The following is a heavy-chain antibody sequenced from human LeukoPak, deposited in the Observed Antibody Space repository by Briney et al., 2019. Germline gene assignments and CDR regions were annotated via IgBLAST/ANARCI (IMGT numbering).Heavy chain of an antibody. J-gene: IGHJ4*02. Sequence: SVKVSCKASEGTFSSYVISWVRQAPGQGLEWMGGIIPIFGTANYAQKFQGRVTITTDESTSTAYMELSSLRSEDTAVYYCARGLRQQRAAAGRYYYDSSGSFDYWGQGTLVTVSS. CDR3: ARGLRQQRAAAGRYYYDSSGSFDY. CDR2: IIPIFGTA. D-gene: IGHD3-22*01. CDR1: EGTFSSYV. V-gene: IGHV1-69*05.